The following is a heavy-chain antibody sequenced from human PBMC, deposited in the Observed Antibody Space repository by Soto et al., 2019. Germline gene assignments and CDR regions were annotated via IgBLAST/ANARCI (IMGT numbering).Heavy chain of an antibody. D-gene: IGHD2-8*01. CDR3: ASSIVLMVYVPQLGADAFDI. CDR2: ISAYNGNT. J-gene: IGHJ3*02. CDR1: GYTFTSYG. V-gene: IGHV1-18*01. Sequence: GASVKVSCKASGYTFTSYGISWVRQAPGQGLEWMGWISAYNGNTNYAQKLQGRVTMTTDTSTSTAYMELRSLRSDDTAVYYCASSIVLMVYVPQLGADAFDIWGQATIVTV.